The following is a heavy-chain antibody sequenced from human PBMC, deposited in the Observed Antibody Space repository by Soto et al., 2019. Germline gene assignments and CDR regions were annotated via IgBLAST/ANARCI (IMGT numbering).Heavy chain of an antibody. CDR3: ARTFRDHPIGYYMHV. CDR2: ISSSGSTI. J-gene: IGHJ6*03. Sequence: GGSLRLSCAASGFTFSDYYMSWIRQAPGKGLEWVSYISSSGSTIYYADSVKGRFTISRDNAKNSRYLQMNSLRAEDTAVYYCARTFRDHPIGYYMHVSCKAPSVSVS. D-gene: IGHD2-21*01. V-gene: IGHV3-11*01. CDR1: GFTFSDYY.